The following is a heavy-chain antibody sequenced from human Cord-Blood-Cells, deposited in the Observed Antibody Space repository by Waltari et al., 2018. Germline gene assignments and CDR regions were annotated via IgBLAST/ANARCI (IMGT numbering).Heavy chain of an antibody. V-gene: IGHV1-69*06. CDR3: ASTRGYSSSWYSDY. CDR2: IIPIFGTA. CDR1: GGTFSSYA. Sequence: QVQLVQSGAEVKKPGSSVKVSCKASGGTFSSYAISWVPPAPGQGLEWMGGIIPIFGTANYAQKFQGRVTITADKSTSTAYMELSSLRSEDTAVYYCASTRGYSSSWYSDYWGQGTLVTVSS. D-gene: IGHD6-13*01. J-gene: IGHJ4*02.